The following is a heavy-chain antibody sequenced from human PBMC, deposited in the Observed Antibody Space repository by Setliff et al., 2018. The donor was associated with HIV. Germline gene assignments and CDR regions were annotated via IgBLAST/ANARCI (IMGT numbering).Heavy chain of an antibody. CDR2: IWYDGNNI. CDR3: AKGGRVYDILTGSTWAPDAFDI. D-gene: IGHD3-9*01. CDR1: GFTFSSYG. V-gene: IGHV3-33*06. Sequence: PGGSLRLSCTAAGFTFSSYGMHWVRQAPGKGLEWVAVIWYDGNNIFYRDSVKGRFTISRDNSRDTLYLQMNSLRIEDTAVYYCAKGGRVYDILTGSTWAPDAFDIWGQGTMVTVSS. J-gene: IGHJ3*02.